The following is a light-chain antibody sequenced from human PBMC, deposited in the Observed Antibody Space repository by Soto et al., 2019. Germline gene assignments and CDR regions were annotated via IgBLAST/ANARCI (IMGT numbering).Light chain of an antibody. CDR2: SNN. V-gene: IGLV1-44*01. CDR1: SSNIGSNT. J-gene: IGLJ1*01. CDR3: AAWDDSLNGYV. Sequence: QSVLTHPPSASGTPEQRVTISCSGSSSNIGSNTVSWYQQLPGAAPKLLIYSNNQRPSGVPDRFSGSKSGTSASLAISGLQSEHEADYYCAAWDDSLNGYVFGTGTKVTVL.